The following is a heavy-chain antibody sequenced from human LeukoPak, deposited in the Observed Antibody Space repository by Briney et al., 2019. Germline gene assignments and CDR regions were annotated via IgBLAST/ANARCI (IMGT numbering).Heavy chain of an antibody. D-gene: IGHD3-16*01. Sequence: ASVKVSCEASGYTFTTYGIGWVRLAPGQGLKWMGWISGYNGNTNYAQKFQGRVTMTTDTPTSTAYMELRSLRSDDTAVYYCARTSHESVLYWSDPWGQGTLVNVSS. CDR2: ISGYNGNT. CDR3: ARTSHESVLYWSDP. V-gene: IGHV1-18*01. J-gene: IGHJ5*02. CDR1: GYTFTTYG.